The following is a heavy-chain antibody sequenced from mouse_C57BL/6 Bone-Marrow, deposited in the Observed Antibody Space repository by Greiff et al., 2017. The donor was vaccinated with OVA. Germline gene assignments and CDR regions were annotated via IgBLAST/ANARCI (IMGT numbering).Heavy chain of an antibody. CDR2: INPSSGYT. CDR3: ANPFTTACV. V-gene: IGHV1-4*01. J-gene: IGHJ1*03. D-gene: IGHD1-2*01. Sequence: QVQLQQSGAELARPGASVKMSCKASGYTFTSYTMHWVKQRPGQGLEWIGYINPSSGYTKYNQKFKDKATLTADKSSSTAYMQLSSLTSEDSAVYYCANPFTTACVWGTGTTVTVSS. CDR1: GYTFTSYT.